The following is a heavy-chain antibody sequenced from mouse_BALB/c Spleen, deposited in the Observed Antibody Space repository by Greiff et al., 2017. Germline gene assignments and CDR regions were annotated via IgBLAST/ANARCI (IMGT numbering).Heavy chain of an antibody. J-gene: IGHJ3*01. CDR2: ISSGGST. D-gene: IGHD2-4*01. CDR3: ARGGVYYDYDVFAY. CDR1: GFTFSSYA. Sequence: EVKLVESGGGLVKPGGSLKLSCAASGFTFSSYAMSWVRQTPEKRLEWVASISSGGSTYYPDSVKGRFTISRDNARNILYLQMSSLRSEDTAMYYCARGGVYYDYDVFAYWGQGTLVTVSA. V-gene: IGHV5-6-5*01.